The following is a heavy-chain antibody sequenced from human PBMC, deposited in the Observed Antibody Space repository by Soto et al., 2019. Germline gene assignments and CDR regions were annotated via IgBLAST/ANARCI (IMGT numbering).Heavy chain of an antibody. CDR3: AREGVDPDYCYGMXV. CDR2: ISTYNGDT. CDR1: GYTFTRSG. V-gene: IGHV1-18*01. J-gene: IGHJ6*02. D-gene: IGHD3-3*01. Sequence: RASVKVSCKASGYTFTRSGISWVRQAPGQGLEWMGWISTYNGDTNYAQTFQGRVTMTTDTSTSTVHMEVRSLRSDDTAVYYCAREGVDPDYCYGMXVWSQGTPVTVSS.